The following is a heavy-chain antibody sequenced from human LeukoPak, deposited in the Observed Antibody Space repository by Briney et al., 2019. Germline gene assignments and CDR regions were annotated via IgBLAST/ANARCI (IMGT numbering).Heavy chain of an antibody. Sequence: PGRSLRLSCAASGFTFSSYAMHWVRQAPGKGLEWVAVMSYDGSNKYYADSVKGRFTISRDNSKNTLYLQMNSLRAEDTAVYYCARARRYSSGWYIDYWGQGTLVTVSS. J-gene: IGHJ4*02. CDR1: GFTFSSYA. V-gene: IGHV3-30-3*01. CDR3: ARARRYSSGWYIDY. CDR2: MSYDGSNK. D-gene: IGHD6-19*01.